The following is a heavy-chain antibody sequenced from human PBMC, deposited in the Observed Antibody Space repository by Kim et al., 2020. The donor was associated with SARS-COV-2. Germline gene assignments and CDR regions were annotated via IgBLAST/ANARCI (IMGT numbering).Heavy chain of an antibody. Sequence: SETLSLTCTVSGGSISSSSYYWGWIRQPPGKGLEWIGSIYYSGSTYYNPSLKSRVTISVDTSKNQFSLKLSSVTAADTAVYYCASQPYYYDSSGYFTTAPRPQDWGQGTLVTVSS. D-gene: IGHD3-22*01. CDR3: ASQPYYYDSSGYFTTAPRPQD. J-gene: IGHJ4*02. CDR2: IYYSGST. V-gene: IGHV4-39*01. CDR1: GGSISSSSYY.